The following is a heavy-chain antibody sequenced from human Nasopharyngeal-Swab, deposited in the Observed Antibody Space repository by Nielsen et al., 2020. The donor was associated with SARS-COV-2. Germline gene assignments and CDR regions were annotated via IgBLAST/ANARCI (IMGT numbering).Heavy chain of an antibody. CDR2: INPNSGGT. CDR3: ARDGSPLYGMDV. V-gene: IGHV1-2*02. Sequence: ASVQVSCKASGYTFTGYRMHWVRQAPGQGLEWMGWINPNSGGTNYAQKFQGRATMTRDTSISTAYMELSRLRSDDTAVYYCARDGSPLYGMDVWGQGTTVTVSS. CDR1: GYTFTGYR. J-gene: IGHJ6*02.